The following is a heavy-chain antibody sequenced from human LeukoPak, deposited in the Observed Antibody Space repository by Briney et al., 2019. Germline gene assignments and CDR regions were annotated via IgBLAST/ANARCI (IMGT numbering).Heavy chain of an antibody. Sequence: SETLSLTCTVSGGSISSGDYYWSWIRQPPGKGLEWIGYIYYSGSTYYNPSLKSRVTISVDTSKNQSSLKLSSVTAADTAVYYCARGGIAAADYWGQGTLVTVSS. CDR2: IYYSGST. CDR3: ARGGIAAADY. V-gene: IGHV4-30-4*08. D-gene: IGHD6-13*01. CDR1: GGSISSGDYY. J-gene: IGHJ4*02.